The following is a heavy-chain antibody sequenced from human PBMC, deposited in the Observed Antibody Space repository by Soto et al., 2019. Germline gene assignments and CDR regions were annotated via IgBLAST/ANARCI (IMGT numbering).Heavy chain of an antibody. Sequence: GASVKVSCKASGYTFTGYYMHWVRQAPGQGLEWMGWINPNSGGTNYAQKFQGWVTMTRDTSISTAYMELSRLRSDDTAVYYCARGDIVVVPAATEFDYWGQGTLVTVSS. V-gene: IGHV1-2*04. CDR2: INPNSGGT. J-gene: IGHJ4*02. CDR1: GYTFTGYY. CDR3: ARGDIVVVPAATEFDY. D-gene: IGHD2-2*01.